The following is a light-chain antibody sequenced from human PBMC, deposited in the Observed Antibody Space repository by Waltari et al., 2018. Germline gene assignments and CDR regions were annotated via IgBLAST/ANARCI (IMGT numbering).Light chain of an antibody. Sequence: QLVLTQSPSASASLGASVKLTCTLSSGHSSNVIAWLQQQPEKGPRYVMTVNSDGSHSKGDEIPDRFSGSSSGAERYLTISSLQSEDEADYYCQTGGHGTWVFGGGTKLTVL. J-gene: IGLJ3*02. V-gene: IGLV4-69*01. CDR1: SGHSSNV. CDR3: QTGGHGTWV. CDR2: VNSDGSH.